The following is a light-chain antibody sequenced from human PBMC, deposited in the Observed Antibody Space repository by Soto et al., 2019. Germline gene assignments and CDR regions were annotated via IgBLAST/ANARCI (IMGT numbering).Light chain of an antibody. CDR1: SSDVGGYDF. CDR3: SSYTSSHTRV. Sequence: QSALAQPASVSGSPGQSITISCTGTSSDVGGYDFVSWYQHHPGKAPKLMIYDVNNRPSGVSNRFSGSKSGNTASLTISGLQTEDEADYYCSSYTSSHTRVFGTGTKLTVL. CDR2: DVN. V-gene: IGLV2-14*01. J-gene: IGLJ1*01.